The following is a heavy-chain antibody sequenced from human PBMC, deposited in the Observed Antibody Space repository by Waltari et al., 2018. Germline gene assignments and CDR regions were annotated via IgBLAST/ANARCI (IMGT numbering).Heavy chain of an antibody. D-gene: IGHD3-10*01. Sequence: QLQLQESGPGLVKPAETLSLTCTVHGGSFSSRRYYWGWIGQPTGKGLVWIGSIYYSGSTYYNPSLKSLVTISVDTSKNQFSLKLSSVTAADTAVYYCARSQRERFRPLLGVNAFDILGQGTMVTVSS. CDR3: ARSQRERFRPLLGVNAFDI. CDR2: IYYSGST. J-gene: IGHJ3*02. CDR1: GGSFSSRRYY. V-gene: IGHV4-39*07.